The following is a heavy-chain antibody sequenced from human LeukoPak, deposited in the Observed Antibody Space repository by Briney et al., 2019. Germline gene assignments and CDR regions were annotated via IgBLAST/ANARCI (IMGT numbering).Heavy chain of an antibody. D-gene: IGHD3-10*01. CDR2: IYSGGRT. Sequence: PGGSLRLSCAVSGFILSGNYMSWVRQAPGKGLEWVSVIYSGGRTYYADSVKGRFTISRDNSRNTLYLQMNSLRAEDTAVYYCARGLGRELDGAFHIGGQGTMVTVSS. CDR1: GFILSGNY. CDR3: ARGLGRELDGAFHI. V-gene: IGHV3-53*01. J-gene: IGHJ3*02.